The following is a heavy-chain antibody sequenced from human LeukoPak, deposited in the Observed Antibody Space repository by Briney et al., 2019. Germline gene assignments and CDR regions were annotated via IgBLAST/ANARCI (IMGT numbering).Heavy chain of an antibody. J-gene: IGHJ5*02. V-gene: IGHV4-34*01. Sequence: SETLSLTCAVYGGSFSGYYWSWIRQPPGKGLEWIGEINHSGSTNYNPSLKSRVTISVDTSKNQFSLKLSSVTAADTAVYYCASRTAARRSGSPFDPWGQGTLVTVSS. CDR3: ASRTAARRSGSPFDP. CDR1: GGSFSGYY. D-gene: IGHD6-19*01. CDR2: INHSGST.